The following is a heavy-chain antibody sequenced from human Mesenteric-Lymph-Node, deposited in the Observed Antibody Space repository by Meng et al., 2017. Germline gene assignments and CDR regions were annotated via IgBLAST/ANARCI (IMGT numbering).Heavy chain of an antibody. V-gene: IGHV4-34*01. J-gene: IGHJ6*02. Sequence: QVPLRQWGAGLLKPSGTLSLTCAVYGGSFSGYYWSWIRQPPGKGLEWIGEINHSGSTNYNPSLKSRVTISVDTSKNQFSLKLSSVTAADTAVYYCARVGSSSRTYGMDVWGQGTTVTVSS. CDR1: GGSFSGYY. CDR2: INHSGST. CDR3: ARVGSSSRTYGMDV. D-gene: IGHD6-13*01.